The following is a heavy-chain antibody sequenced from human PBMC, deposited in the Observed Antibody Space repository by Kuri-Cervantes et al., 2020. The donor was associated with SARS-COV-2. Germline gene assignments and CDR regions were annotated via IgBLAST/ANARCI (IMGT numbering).Heavy chain of an antibody. V-gene: IGHV3-23*01. CDR2: ISGSGGST. D-gene: IGHD5-18*01. J-gene: IGHJ4*02. CDR1: GFTFSSYA. CDR3: ANNLEGYSYGPFDY. Sequence: GESLKISCAASGFTFSSYAMSWVRQAPGKGLEWVSAISGSGGSTYYADSVEGRFTISRDNSKNTLYLQMNSLRAEDTAVYYCANNLEGYSYGPFDYWGQGTLVTVSS.